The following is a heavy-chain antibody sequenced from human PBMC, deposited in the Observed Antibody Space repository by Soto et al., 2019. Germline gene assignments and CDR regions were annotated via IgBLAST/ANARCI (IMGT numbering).Heavy chain of an antibody. CDR3: AGSGYYHNSGMDV. CDR1: GGSISSGGYS. Sequence: QLQLQESGSGLVKPSQTLSLTCAVSGGSISSGGYSWSWIRQPPGKGLEWIGYIYHSGSTYYNPSLKSRVTISVDRSKNQFSLKLSSVTAADTAVYYGAGSGYYHNSGMDVWGEASTVTVSS. D-gene: IGHD3-22*01. J-gene: IGHJ6*04. CDR2: IYHSGST. V-gene: IGHV4-30-2*01.